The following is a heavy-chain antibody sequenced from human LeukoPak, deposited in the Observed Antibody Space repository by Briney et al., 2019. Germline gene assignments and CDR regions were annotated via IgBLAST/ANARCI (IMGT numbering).Heavy chain of an antibody. CDR2: ISYDGNEK. Sequence: SGGSLRLSCVASGFTFSSDAMHWVRQTPGKGLEWVAVISYDGNEKYQVDSVKGRFTISRDNSKNTLYLQMGSLRAEDMAVYYCARGRPRGERWLQPLGPYYFDYWGQGTLVTVSS. CDR1: GFTFSSDA. CDR3: ARGRPRGERWLQPLGPYYFDY. V-gene: IGHV3-30*14. J-gene: IGHJ4*02. D-gene: IGHD5-24*01.